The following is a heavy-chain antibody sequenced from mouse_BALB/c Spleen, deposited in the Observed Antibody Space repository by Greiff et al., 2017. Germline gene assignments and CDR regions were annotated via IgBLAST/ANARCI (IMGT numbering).Heavy chain of an antibody. D-gene: IGHD2-3*01. Sequence: EVQLVESGGGLVQPGGSLKLSCAASGFTFSSYGMSWVRQTPDKRLELVATINSNGGSTYYPDSVKGRFTISRDNAKNTLYLQMSSLKSEDTAMYHCARERWLLRSYYYAMDYGGQGTSVSVS. CDR1: GFTFSSYG. CDR3: ARERWLLRSYYYAMDY. V-gene: IGHV5-6-3*01. CDR2: INSNGGST. J-gene: IGHJ4*01.